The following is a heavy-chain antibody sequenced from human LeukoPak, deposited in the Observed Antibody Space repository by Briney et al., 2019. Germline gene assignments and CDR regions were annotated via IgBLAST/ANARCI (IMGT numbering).Heavy chain of an antibody. CDR3: ASGYTAMGPGVY. CDR2: IYYSGST. V-gene: IGHV4-31*03. CDR1: GGSISSGGYY. D-gene: IGHD5-18*01. J-gene: IGHJ4*02. Sequence: SQTLSLTCTVSGGSISSGGYYWSWIRQHPGKGLEWIGYIYYSGSTYYDPSLKSRVTISVDTSKNQFSLKLSSVTAADTAVYYCASGYTAMGPGVYWGQGTLVTVSS.